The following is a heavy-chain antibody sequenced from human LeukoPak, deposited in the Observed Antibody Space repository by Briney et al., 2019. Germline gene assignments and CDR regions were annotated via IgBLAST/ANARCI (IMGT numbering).Heavy chain of an antibody. J-gene: IGHJ6*02. CDR2: MNPNSGNT. D-gene: IGHD3-16*01. Sequence: GASVKVSCKASGYTFTSYYMHWVRQAPGQGLEWMGWMNPNSGNTGYAQKFQGRVTMTRNTSISTAYMELSSLRSEDTAVYYCTLVPSIIGDYYYGMDVWGQGTTVTVSS. V-gene: IGHV1-8*02. CDR3: TLVPSIIGDYYYGMDV. CDR1: GYTFTSYY.